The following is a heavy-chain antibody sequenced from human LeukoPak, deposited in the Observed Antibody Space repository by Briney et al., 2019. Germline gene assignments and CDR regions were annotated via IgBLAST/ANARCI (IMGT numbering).Heavy chain of an antibody. Sequence: GGSLRLSCAASAFTLSTYSMNWVRQAPGKGLEWVSSISSGSSYKYYADSVKGRFTIFRDNAKNSLYLQMNSLRAEDTAVYYCARGGVSGSDSGILEHDYWGQGTLVTVSS. D-gene: IGHD1/OR15-1a*01. CDR3: ARGGVSGSDSGILEHDY. V-gene: IGHV3-21*01. J-gene: IGHJ4*02. CDR2: ISSGSSYK. CDR1: AFTLSTYS.